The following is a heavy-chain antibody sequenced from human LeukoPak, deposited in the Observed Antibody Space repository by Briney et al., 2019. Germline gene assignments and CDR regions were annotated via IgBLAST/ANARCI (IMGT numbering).Heavy chain of an antibody. CDR3: ARGGPFGIVVVVAANRSFDY. J-gene: IGHJ4*02. CDR2: ISSSGSTI. Sequence: PGGSLRLSCAASGFTFSDYYMSWIRQAPGKGLEWVSYISSSGSTIYYADSVKGRFTISRDNAKNSLYLQMNSLRAEDTAVYYCARGGPFGIVVVVAANRSFDYWGQGTLVTVSS. D-gene: IGHD2-15*01. CDR1: GFTFSDYY. V-gene: IGHV3-11*04.